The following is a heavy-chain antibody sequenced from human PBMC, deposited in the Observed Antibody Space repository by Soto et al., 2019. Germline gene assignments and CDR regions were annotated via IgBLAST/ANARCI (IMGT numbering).Heavy chain of an antibody. J-gene: IGHJ4*02. CDR1: GFTFSSYG. V-gene: IGHV3-30*18. Sequence: GGSLRLSCAASGFTFSSYGMHWVRQAPGKGLEWVAVISYDGSNKYYADSVKGRFTISRDNSKNTLYLQMNSLRAEDTAVYYCAKKSLATYFDYWGQGTLVTVSS. CDR3: AKKSLATYFDY. CDR2: ISYDGSNK.